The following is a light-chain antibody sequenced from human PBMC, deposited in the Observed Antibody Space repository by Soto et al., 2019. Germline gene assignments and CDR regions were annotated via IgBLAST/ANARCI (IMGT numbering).Light chain of an antibody. J-gene: IGKJ5*01. V-gene: IGKV3-11*01. Sequence: EIVMTQSPATLSVSPGERATLSCRASQSVNIYLAWYQQRPGQAPRLLIYGASSRATGIPARFSGSGSGTDFTLTISSLEPEDFAVYYCHQRTNRPGISFGQGTRLE. CDR1: QSVNIY. CDR2: GAS. CDR3: HQRTNRPGIS.